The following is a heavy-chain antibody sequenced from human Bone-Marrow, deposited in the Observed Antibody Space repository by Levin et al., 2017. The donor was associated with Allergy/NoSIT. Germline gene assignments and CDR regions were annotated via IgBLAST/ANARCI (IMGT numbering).Heavy chain of an antibody. CDR1: GDSVNSGYYY. CDR2: FSYGGAT. J-gene: IGHJ4*02. D-gene: IGHD1-26*01. CDR3: ASSPAGGSYPYFFDH. V-gene: IGHV4-61*01. Sequence: PSETLSLTCTVSGDSVNSGYYYWSWIRQPPGKGLEWIGYFSYGGATKYSPSLKSRVTMSIDTSKNQLSLNLNSVTAADTAVYYCASSPAGGSYPYFFDHWGQGTLLTVSS.